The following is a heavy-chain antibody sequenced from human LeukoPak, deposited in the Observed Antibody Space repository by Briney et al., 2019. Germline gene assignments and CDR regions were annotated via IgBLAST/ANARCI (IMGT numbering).Heavy chain of an antibody. V-gene: IGHV1-69*04. J-gene: IGHJ5*02. CDR3: ARDQCSSTSCERP. CDR2: IIPILGIA. Sequence: GSSVKVSCKASGGTFSSYAISWVRQAPGQGLEWMGRIIPILGIANYAQTFQGRVTITADKSTSTAYMELSSLRSEDTAVYYCARDQCSSTSCERPWGQGTLVTVSS. CDR1: GGTFSSYA. D-gene: IGHD2-2*01.